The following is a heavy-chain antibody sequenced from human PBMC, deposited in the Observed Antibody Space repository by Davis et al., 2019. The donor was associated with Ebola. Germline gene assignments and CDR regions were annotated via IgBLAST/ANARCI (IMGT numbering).Heavy chain of an antibody. V-gene: IGHV1-18*04. CDR2: INPHNGNT. CDR1: GYTFTNYG. CDR3: ATRREGYTWAEEY. D-gene: IGHD5-24*01. J-gene: IGHJ4*02. Sequence: ASVKVSCKTSGYTFTNYGITWVRQAPGQGLEWMGWINPHNGNTNYAQNVQGRVTMTTDTSTSTAYMEVGSLRSDDTAVYYCATRREGYTWAEEYWGQGTVVTVSS.